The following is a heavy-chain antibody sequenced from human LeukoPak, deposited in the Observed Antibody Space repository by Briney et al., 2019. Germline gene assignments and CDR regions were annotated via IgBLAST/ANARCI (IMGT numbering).Heavy chain of an antibody. Sequence: SETLSLTCAVYGGSLSGYYWSWIRQPPGKGLEWIGEINHSGSTNYNPSLKSRVTISVDTSKNQFSLKLSSVTAADTAVYYCARQRSTYDFDYWGQGTLVTVSS. CDR3: ARQRSTYDFDY. V-gene: IGHV4-34*01. CDR1: GGSLSGYY. CDR2: INHSGST. D-gene: IGHD3-3*01. J-gene: IGHJ4*02.